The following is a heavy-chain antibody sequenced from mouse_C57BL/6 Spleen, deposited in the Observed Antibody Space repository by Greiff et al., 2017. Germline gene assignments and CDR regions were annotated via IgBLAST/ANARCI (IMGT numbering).Heavy chain of an antibody. Sequence: QVQLQQPGAELVKPGASVKMSCKASGYTFTSYWITWVKQRPGQGLEWIGDIYPGSGSTNYNEKFKSKATLTADTSSSTAYMQLSSLTSEDSAVYYCARPSLDGYYCFDYWGQGTTLTVSS. CDR3: ARPSLDGYYCFDY. J-gene: IGHJ2*01. V-gene: IGHV1-55*01. CDR1: GYTFTSYW. D-gene: IGHD2-3*01. CDR2: IYPGSGST.